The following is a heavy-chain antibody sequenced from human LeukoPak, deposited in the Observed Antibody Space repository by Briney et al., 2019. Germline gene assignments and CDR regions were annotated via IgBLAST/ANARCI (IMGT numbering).Heavy chain of an antibody. D-gene: IGHD1-26*01. CDR2: IYTSGT. V-gene: IGHV4-4*07. J-gene: IGHJ4*02. CDR3: ARWSHSGTYYFDY. CDR1: GGSISLYY. Sequence: SETLSLTCTVSGGSISLYYWSWIRQPAGKGLEWIGRIYTSGTSYNPSLKSRVTMSLDTSKNQFSLKLSSVTAADTAVYYCARWSHSGTYYFDYWGQGTLVTVSS.